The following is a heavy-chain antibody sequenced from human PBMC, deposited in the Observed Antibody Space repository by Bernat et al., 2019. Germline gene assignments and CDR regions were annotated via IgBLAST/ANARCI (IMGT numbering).Heavy chain of an antibody. CDR3: ASYYYGRGDY. V-gene: IGHV1-69-2*01. CDR1: GYTFTDYY. CDR2: INPNNGGT. D-gene: IGHD3-22*01. Sequence: EVQLQQSGPELVKPGASVKISCKASGYTFTDYYMNWVKQSHGKSLEWIGDINPNNGGTSYNQKFKGKATLTVDKSSSTAYMELRSLTSEDSAVYYCASYYYGRGDYWGQGTTLTVSS. J-gene: IGHJ4*01.